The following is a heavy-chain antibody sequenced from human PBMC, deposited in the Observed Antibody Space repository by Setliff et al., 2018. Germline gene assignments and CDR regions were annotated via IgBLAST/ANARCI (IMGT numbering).Heavy chain of an antibody. J-gene: IGHJ6*02. Sequence: GESLKISCKGSGYSFTSYWIGWVRQMPGKGLEWMGIIYPGDSDTSYSPSFQGQVTISADKSISTAYLQWSSLKASDTAMYYCARRGTTSTSPYYYGMDVWGQGTTVTVSS. CDR2: IYPGDSDT. D-gene: IGHD4-4*01. V-gene: IGHV5-51*01. CDR1: GYSFTSYW. CDR3: ARRGTTSTSPYYYGMDV.